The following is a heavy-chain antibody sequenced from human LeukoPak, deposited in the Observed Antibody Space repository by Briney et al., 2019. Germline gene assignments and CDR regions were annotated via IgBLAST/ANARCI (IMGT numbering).Heavy chain of an antibody. CDR3: ARIRLVRPYYYGSGSSRGSTNWFDP. CDR2: IYYSGST. Sequence: SQTLSLTCTVSGGSISSGDYYWSWIRQPPGKGLEWIGYIYYSGSTNYNPSLKSRATISVDTSKNQFSLKLSSVTAADTAVYYCARIRLVRPYYYGSGSSRGSTNWFDPWGQGTLVTVSS. J-gene: IGHJ5*02. CDR1: GGSISSGDYY. D-gene: IGHD3-10*01. V-gene: IGHV4-30-4*01.